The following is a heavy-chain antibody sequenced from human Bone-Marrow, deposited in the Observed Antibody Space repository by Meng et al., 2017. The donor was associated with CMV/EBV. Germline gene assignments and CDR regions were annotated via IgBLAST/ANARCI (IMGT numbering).Heavy chain of an antibody. CDR1: GYTFTNYG. J-gene: IGHJ4*02. D-gene: IGHD2-2*02. CDR2: MNPNSGNT. V-gene: IGHV1-8*02. Sequence: ASVKVSCKASGYTFTNYGISWVRQAPGQGLEWMGWMNPNSGNTGYAQKFQGRVTMTRNTSISTAYMELSSLRSEDTAVYYCARVLKGYCSSTSCYTLGYWGQGTLVTVSS. CDR3: ARVLKGYCSSTSCYTLGY.